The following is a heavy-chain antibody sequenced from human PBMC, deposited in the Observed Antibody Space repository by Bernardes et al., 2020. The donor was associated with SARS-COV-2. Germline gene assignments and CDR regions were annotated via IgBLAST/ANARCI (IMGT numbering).Heavy chain of an antibody. Sequence: ASVKVSCKVSGYTLTELSMHWVRQAPGKGLEWMGGFDPEDGEIIYAQKFQGRVTMTEDTSTDTAYMELSSLRSEDTAVYYCARRRYGDFGVDVWGQGTTVTVSS. D-gene: IGHD4-17*01. CDR3: ARRRYGDFGVDV. J-gene: IGHJ6*02. V-gene: IGHV1-24*01. CDR2: FDPEDGEI. CDR1: GYTLTELS.